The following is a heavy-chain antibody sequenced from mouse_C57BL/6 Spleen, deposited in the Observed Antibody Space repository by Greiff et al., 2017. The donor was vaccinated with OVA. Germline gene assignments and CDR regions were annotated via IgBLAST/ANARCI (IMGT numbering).Heavy chain of an antibody. CDR1: GYTFTDYY. CDR2: INPNNGGT. V-gene: IGHV1-26*01. J-gene: IGHJ3*01. CDR3: ARPDYSTYGGFAY. D-gene: IGHD2-5*01. Sequence: VQLKQSGPELVKPGASVKISCKASGYTFTDYYMNWVKQSHGKSLEWIGDINPNNGGTSYNQKFKGKATLTVDKSSSTAYMELRSLTSEDSAVYYCARPDYSTYGGFAYWGQGTLVTVSA.